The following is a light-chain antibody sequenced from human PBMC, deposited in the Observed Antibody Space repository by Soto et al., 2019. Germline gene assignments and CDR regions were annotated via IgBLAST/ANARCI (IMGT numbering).Light chain of an antibody. CDR2: DAS. CDR3: QQYNNWPQT. Sequence: IQLTQSPSSLSASVGDRVTITCRASQGISSYLGWYQQKPGKAPNLLIYDASTLHSGVPSRFSGGGSGTDFTLTITSLQSEDFAVYYCQQYNNWPQTFGQGTKVDIK. CDR1: QGISSY. J-gene: IGKJ1*01. V-gene: IGKV1-9*01.